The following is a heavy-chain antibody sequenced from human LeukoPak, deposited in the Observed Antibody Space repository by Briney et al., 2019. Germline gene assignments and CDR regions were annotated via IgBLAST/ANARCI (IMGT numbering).Heavy chain of an antibody. J-gene: IGHJ4*02. CDR1: GFTFSSYA. Sequence: GGSLRLSCAASGFTFSSYAMSWVRQAPGKGLEWVSAISGSGGSTYYADSVKGRFTICRDNSKNTMYLQMNSLRAEDTAVYYCAKEEYQLLWGYYFDYWGQGTLVTVSS. CDR3: AKEEYQLLWGYYFDY. CDR2: ISGSGGST. V-gene: IGHV3-23*01. D-gene: IGHD2-2*01.